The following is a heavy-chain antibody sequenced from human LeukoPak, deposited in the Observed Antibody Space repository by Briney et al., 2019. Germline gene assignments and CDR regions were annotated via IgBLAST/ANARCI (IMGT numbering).Heavy chain of an antibody. CDR1: GGSISSYY. CDR2: IYTSGST. J-gene: IGHJ4*02. Sequence: SETLSLTCTVSGGSISSYYGSWIRQPAGKGLEWIGHIYTSGSTNYNPSLKSRVTMSVDTSKNQFSLKLSSVTAADTAVYYCATELYYYDSSGYFDYWGQGTLVTVSS. CDR3: ATELYYYDSSGYFDY. V-gene: IGHV4-4*07. D-gene: IGHD3-22*01.